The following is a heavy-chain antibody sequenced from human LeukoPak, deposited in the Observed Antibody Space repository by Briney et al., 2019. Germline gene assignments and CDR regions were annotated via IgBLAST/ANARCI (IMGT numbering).Heavy chain of an antibody. D-gene: IGHD6-19*01. Sequence: ASVKVSCKASGYTFTSYGISWVRQAPGQGLEWMGWISAYKGNTNYAQKLQGRVTITADTSTSTAYMELRSLRSDDTAVYYCARVVGYSSGRTSDYWGQGTLVTVSS. CDR2: ISAYKGNT. CDR1: GYTFTSYG. CDR3: ARVVGYSSGRTSDY. J-gene: IGHJ4*02. V-gene: IGHV1-18*01.